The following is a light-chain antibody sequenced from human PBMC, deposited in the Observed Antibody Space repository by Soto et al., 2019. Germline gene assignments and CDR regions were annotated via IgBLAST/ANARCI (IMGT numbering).Light chain of an antibody. Sequence: EIVMTQSPATLSVSPGVRATLSCRASQSVSNNYLAWYQQKPGQAPRLLIYGASNRATGIPDRFSGSGSGTDFTLTISRLEPEDFAVYYCQQYGRSGTFGQGTKVDIK. CDR3: QQYGRSGT. CDR1: QSVSNNY. J-gene: IGKJ1*01. CDR2: GAS. V-gene: IGKV3-20*01.